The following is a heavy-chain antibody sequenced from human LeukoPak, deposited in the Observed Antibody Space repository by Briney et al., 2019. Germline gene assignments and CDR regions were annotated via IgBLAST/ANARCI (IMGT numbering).Heavy chain of an antibody. CDR1: GGSISSSDYY. CDR3: ARGVALEMATI. D-gene: IGHD5-24*01. CDR2: IYYSGST. Sequence: SETLSLTCTVSGGSISSSDYYWGWIRQPPGKGLEWIGSIYYSGSTYYNPSLKSRVTISVDTSKNQFSLKLSSVTAADTAVYYCARGVALEMATIWGQGTLVTVSS. J-gene: IGHJ4*02. V-gene: IGHV4-39*07.